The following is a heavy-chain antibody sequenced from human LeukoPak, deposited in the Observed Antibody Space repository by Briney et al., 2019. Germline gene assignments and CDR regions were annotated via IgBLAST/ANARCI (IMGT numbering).Heavy chain of an antibody. Sequence: PGGSLRLSCAASGFTFSSYGISWVRQAPGKGLEWVSAISGSGGSTYYADSVKGRFTISRDNSKSTLYLQMNSLRAEDTAVYYCAKLIWFGEYRPPFDYWGQGTLVTVSS. V-gene: IGHV3-23*01. J-gene: IGHJ4*02. CDR1: GFTFSSYG. CDR2: ISGSGGST. CDR3: AKLIWFGEYRPPFDY. D-gene: IGHD3-10*01.